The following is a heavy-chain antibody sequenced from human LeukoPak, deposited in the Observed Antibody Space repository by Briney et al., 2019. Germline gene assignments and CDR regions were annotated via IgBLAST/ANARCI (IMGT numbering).Heavy chain of an antibody. J-gene: IGHJ4*02. CDR3: ARAHPPTTVVTQRYYFDY. Sequence: SETLSLTCTVSGGSISSYYWSWIRQPPGKGLEWIGYIYYSGSTNYSPSLKSRVTISVDTSKNQFSLKLSSVTAADTAVYYCARAHPPTTVVTQRYYFDYWGQGTLVTVSS. V-gene: IGHV4-59*01. D-gene: IGHD4-23*01. CDR1: GGSISSYY. CDR2: IYYSGST.